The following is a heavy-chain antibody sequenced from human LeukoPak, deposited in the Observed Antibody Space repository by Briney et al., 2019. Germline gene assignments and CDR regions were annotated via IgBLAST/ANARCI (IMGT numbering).Heavy chain of an antibody. Sequence: SETLSLTCTVSGGSISSGDYYWSWIRQPPGKGLEWIGYIYYSGSTYYNPSLKSRVTISVDTSKNQFSLKLSSVTAADTAVYYCASRIVATGSDAFDIWGQGTMVTVSS. D-gene: IGHD5-12*01. CDR3: ASRIVATGSDAFDI. CDR1: GGSISSGDYY. CDR2: IYYSGST. V-gene: IGHV4-30-4*01. J-gene: IGHJ3*02.